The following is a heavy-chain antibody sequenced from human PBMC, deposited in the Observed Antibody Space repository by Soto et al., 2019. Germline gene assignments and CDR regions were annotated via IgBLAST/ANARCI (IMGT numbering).Heavy chain of an antibody. CDR2: INHSGST. CDR1: GGSSSGYY. Sequence: PSETLSITCAVNGGSSSGYYWTWIRQPPGTGLEWIGEINHSGSTNYNPSLKSRVTISVDTSKNQFSLKLTSVTAADTAVYYCARDKITGLFDYWGQGTLVT. D-gene: IGHD2-8*02. J-gene: IGHJ4*02. CDR3: ARDKITGLFDY. V-gene: IGHV4-34*01.